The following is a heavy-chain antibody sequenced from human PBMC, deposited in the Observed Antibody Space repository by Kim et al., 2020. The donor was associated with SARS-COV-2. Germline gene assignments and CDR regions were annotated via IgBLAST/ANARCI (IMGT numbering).Heavy chain of an antibody. CDR3: TTDGPSYGSGSYFWPSDTARFDY. CDR2: IKSKTDGGTT. CDR1: GFTFSNAW. J-gene: IGHJ4*02. D-gene: IGHD3-10*01. V-gene: IGHV3-15*01. Sequence: GGSLRLSCAASGFTFSNAWMSWVRQAPGKGLEWVGRIKSKTDGGTTDYAAPVKGRFTISRDDSKNTLYLQMNSLKTEDTAVYYCTTDGPSYGSGSYFWPSDTARFDYWGQGTLVTVSS.